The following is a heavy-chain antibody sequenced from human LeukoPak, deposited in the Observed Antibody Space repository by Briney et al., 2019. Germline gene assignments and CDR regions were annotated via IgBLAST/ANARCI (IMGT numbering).Heavy chain of an antibody. Sequence: GASVKVSCKASGYSFIGYDINWVRQATGQGLEWMGWMNPNTGDTGHAQKFQGRVTMTRDTSISTAYMELTGLRSDDTAVYYCARALRMATAYYSWLDPWGQGTLVTVSS. D-gene: IGHD3-10*01. J-gene: IGHJ5*02. CDR3: ARALRMATAYYSWLDP. CDR1: GYSFIGYD. V-gene: IGHV1-8*01. CDR2: MNPNTGDT.